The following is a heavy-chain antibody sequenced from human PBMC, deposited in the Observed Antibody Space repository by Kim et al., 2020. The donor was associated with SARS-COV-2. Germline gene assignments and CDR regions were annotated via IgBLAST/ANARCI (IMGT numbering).Heavy chain of an antibody. D-gene: IGHD3-3*01. Sequence: SETLSLTCTVSGGSISSYYWSWIRQPAGKGLEWIGRIYTSGSTNYNPSLKSRVTMSVDTSKNQFSLKLSSVTAADTAVYYCAREQYDFWSGYYSGEVYYLDYWGQGTLVTVSS. CDR2: IYTSGST. J-gene: IGHJ4*02. CDR3: AREQYDFWSGYYSGEVYYLDY. CDR1: GGSISSYY. V-gene: IGHV4-4*07.